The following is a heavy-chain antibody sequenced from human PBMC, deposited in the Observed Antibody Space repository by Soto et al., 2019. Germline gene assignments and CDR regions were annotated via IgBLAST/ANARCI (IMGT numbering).Heavy chain of an antibody. CDR3: ARHAGILRYFDWLLYPGYFDY. CDR2: IYYSGST. Sequence: SETLSLTCTVSGGSISSSSYYWGWIRQPPGKGLEWIGSIYYSGSTYYNPSLKSRVTISVDTSKNQFSLKLSSVTAADTAVYYCARHAGILRYFDWLLYPGYFDYWGRGTLVTVSS. CDR1: GGSISSSSYY. V-gene: IGHV4-39*01. J-gene: IGHJ4*02. D-gene: IGHD3-9*01.